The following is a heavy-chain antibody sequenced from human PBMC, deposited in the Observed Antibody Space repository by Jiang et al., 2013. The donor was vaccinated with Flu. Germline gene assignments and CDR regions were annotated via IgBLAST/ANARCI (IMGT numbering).Heavy chain of an antibody. Sequence: FTSYWIGWVRQMPGKAWNGWGSSILVTLIPDTARLSQGQVTISADKSITTAYLQWSSLKASDTAMYYCARQGQPERTDAFDIWGQGTMVSVSS. CDR2: SILVTLIP. J-gene: IGHJ3*02. D-gene: IGHD1-1*01. V-gene: IGHV5-51*01. CDR1: FTSYW. CDR3: ARQGQPERTDAFDI.